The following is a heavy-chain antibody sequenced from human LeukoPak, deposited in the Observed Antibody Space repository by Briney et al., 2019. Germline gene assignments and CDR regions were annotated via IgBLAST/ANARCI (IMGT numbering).Heavy chain of an antibody. V-gene: IGHV1-69*06. Sequence: SVKVSCKASGGTFSSYAISWVRQAPGQGLEWMGGIIPIFGTANYAQKFQGRVTITADKSTSTAYMELSSLRSEDTAVYYCARGGRSLLWFGELSGYYFDYWGQGTLVTVSS. J-gene: IGHJ4*02. CDR1: GGTFSSYA. CDR2: IIPIFGTA. D-gene: IGHD3-10*01. CDR3: ARGGRSLLWFGELSGYYFDY.